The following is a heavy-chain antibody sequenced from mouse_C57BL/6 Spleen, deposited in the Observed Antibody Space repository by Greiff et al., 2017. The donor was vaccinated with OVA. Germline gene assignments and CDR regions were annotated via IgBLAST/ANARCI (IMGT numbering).Heavy chain of an antibody. CDR1: GYTFTSYW. D-gene: IGHD2-5*01. Sequence: QVQLQQPGAELVRPGSSVKLSCKASGYTFTSYWMDWVKQRPGQGLEWIGNIYPSDSETHYNQKFKDKATLTVDKSSSTAYMQLSSLTSEDSAVYDCARRPYYSNPYAMDYGGQGTSVTVSS. J-gene: IGHJ4*01. CDR2: IYPSDSET. CDR3: ARRPYYSNPYAMDY. V-gene: IGHV1-61*01.